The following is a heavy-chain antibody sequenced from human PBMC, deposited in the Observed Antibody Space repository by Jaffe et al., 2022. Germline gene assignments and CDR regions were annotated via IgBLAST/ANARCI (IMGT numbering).Heavy chain of an antibody. D-gene: IGHD5-12*01. CDR1: GFTFTTYS. CDR3: ARQGAIVATTNDAFDI. CDR2: ITSSSSTI. J-gene: IGHJ3*02. V-gene: IGHV3-48*01. Sequence: EVQLVESGGGFVQPGGSLRLSCAASGFTFTTYSMNWVRQAPGKGLEWISYITSSSSTIYYADSVKGRFTISRDNAKSSLYLQMNSLRAEDTAVYYCARQGAIVATTNDAFDIWGQGTMVTVSS.